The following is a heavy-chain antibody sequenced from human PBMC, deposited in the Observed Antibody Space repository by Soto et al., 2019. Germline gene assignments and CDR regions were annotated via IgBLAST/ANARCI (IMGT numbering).Heavy chain of an antibody. CDR1: GFTFSSYG. Sequence: GESLKISCAASGFTFSSYGMHWVRQAPGKGLEWVAVISYDGSNKYYADSVKGRFTISRDNSKNTLYLQMNSLRAEDTAVYYCASQAFGDYHSSGFGDYWGQGTLVTVSS. CDR2: ISYDGSNK. V-gene: IGHV3-30*03. CDR3: ASQAFGDYHSSGFGDY. J-gene: IGHJ4*02. D-gene: IGHD4-17*01.